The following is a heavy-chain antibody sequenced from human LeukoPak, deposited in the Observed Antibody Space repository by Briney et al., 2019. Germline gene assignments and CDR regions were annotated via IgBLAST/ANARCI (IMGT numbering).Heavy chain of an antibody. Sequence: ASVKVSCKASGYTFTSYYMHWVRQAPGQGLEWMGIINPSGGSTSYAQKFQGRVTMTRDTSTSTVYMELRSLRSDDTAVYYCARAREQWLVVYYYYYMGVWGKGTTVTVSS. CDR1: GYTFTSYY. CDR2: INPSGGST. V-gene: IGHV1-46*01. J-gene: IGHJ6*03. CDR3: ARAREQWLVVYYYYYMGV. D-gene: IGHD6-19*01.